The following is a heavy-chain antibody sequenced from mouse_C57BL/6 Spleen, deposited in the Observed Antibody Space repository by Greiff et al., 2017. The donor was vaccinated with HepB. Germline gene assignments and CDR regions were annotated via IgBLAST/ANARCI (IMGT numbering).Heavy chain of an antibody. V-gene: IGHV5-9*01. Sequence: DVMLVESGGGLVKPGGSLKLSCAASGFTFSSYTMSWVRQTPEKRLEWVATISGGGGNTYYPDSVKGRFTISRDNAKNTLYLQMSSLRSEDTSLYYCARSYGSSYYFDYWGKGTALTVSS. D-gene: IGHD1-1*01. CDR1: GFTFSSYT. CDR3: ARSYGSSYYFDY. CDR2: ISGGGGNT. J-gene: IGHJ2*01.